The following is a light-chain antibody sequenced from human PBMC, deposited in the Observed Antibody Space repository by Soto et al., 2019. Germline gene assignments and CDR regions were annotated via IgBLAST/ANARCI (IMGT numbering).Light chain of an antibody. CDR3: GSYTTFNTMV. CDR2: DVS. J-gene: IGLJ3*02. Sequence: QSVLTQPASVSGSPGQSITISCTGTPSDVGGSKYVAWYQQPPGKAPRIIIYDVSDRPSGVSYRFSGSKSDNTASLTITGLQAEDEADYYCGSYTTFNTMVFGGGTKVTVL. CDR1: PSDVGGSKY. V-gene: IGLV2-14*01.